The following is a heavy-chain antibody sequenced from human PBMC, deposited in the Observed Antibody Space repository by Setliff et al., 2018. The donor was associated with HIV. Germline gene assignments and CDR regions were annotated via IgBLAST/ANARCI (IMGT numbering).Heavy chain of an antibody. V-gene: IGHV5-51*01. D-gene: IGHD3-22*01. Sequence: PGESLKISCKGSGYSFTSYWIGWVRQMPGKGLEWMGIIYPGDSDTRYSPSFQGQVTISADKSINTAYLQWNSLKASDTAMYYCARITYYYDSSAYLLYDAFDIWGQGTMVTASS. CDR2: IYPGDSDT. CDR3: ARITYYYDSSAYLLYDAFDI. CDR1: GYSFTSYW. J-gene: IGHJ3*02.